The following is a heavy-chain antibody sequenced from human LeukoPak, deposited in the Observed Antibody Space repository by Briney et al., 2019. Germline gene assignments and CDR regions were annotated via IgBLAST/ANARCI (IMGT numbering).Heavy chain of an antibody. Sequence: GSLRLSCAASGFSFSNYWMHWVRQGPGKGLVWVSRINQDGSSTVYADSVKGRFTISRDNAKNTLYLQMNSLRAEDTAVYYCARDLDYYGSSGYHSGTLWGQGTLVTVSS. D-gene: IGHD3-22*01. V-gene: IGHV3-74*01. CDR1: GFSFSNYW. CDR2: INQDGSST. J-gene: IGHJ4*02. CDR3: ARDLDYYGSSGYHSGTL.